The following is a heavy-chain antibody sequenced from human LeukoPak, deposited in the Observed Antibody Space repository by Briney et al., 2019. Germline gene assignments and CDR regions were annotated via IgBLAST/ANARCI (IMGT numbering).Heavy chain of an antibody. D-gene: IGHD2-8*01. J-gene: IGHJ4*02. V-gene: IGHV3-11*01. CDR1: GFTFSDYY. CDR2: ISSSGSTT. CDR3: AKTRKWIDY. Sequence: GGSLRLSCAASGFTFSDYYMDWIRQAPGKGLEWVSYISSSGSTTYYADSVKGRFTISRDNAKNSLYLQLSSLKADDTAVYYCAKTRKWIDYWGQGTLVTVSS.